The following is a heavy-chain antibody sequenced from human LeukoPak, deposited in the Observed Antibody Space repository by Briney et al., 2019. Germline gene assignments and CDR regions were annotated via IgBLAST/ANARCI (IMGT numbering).Heavy chain of an antibody. CDR2: IIPIFGTA. D-gene: IGHD2-2*01. J-gene: IGHJ4*02. Sequence: SVKVSCKASGGTFSSYAISWVRQAPGQGLEWMGRIIPIFGTANYAQKFQGRVTITTDESTSTAYMELSSLRPEDTAVYYCARSVISVVVPAALDYWGQGTLVTVSS. V-gene: IGHV1-69*05. CDR3: ARSVISVVVPAALDY. CDR1: GGTFSSYA.